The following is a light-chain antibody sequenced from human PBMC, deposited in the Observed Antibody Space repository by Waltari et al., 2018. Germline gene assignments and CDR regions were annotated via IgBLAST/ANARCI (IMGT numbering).Light chain of an antibody. V-gene: IGLV1-44*01. Sequence: QSVLTQPPSASGTPGQRVTISCSGSSPNIGSNTVSWYQQLPGTAPKLLIYDNNQRPSGVPDRFSGSKSGTSASLAISGLQSEDDADYYCAAWDDSLNGLVFGSGTKVTVL. CDR2: DNN. J-gene: IGLJ6*01. CDR1: SPNIGSNT. CDR3: AAWDDSLNGLV.